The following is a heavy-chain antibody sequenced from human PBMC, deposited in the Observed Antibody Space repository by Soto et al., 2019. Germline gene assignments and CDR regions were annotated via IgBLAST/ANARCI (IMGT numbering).Heavy chain of an antibody. J-gene: IGHJ5*02. CDR2: ISADGSDT. CDR3: RSTVPSGHWRA. CDR1: GFTLSNDL. D-gene: IGHD4-17*01. Sequence: GGSLRLSCSASGFTLSNDLVHWVRQSPGKGLVWVSRISADGSDTAYADSVKGRFSISRDNARNTVYLQMSSLRVDDTAVYYCRSTVPSGHWRAWGQGTLVTVSS. V-gene: IGHV3-74*01.